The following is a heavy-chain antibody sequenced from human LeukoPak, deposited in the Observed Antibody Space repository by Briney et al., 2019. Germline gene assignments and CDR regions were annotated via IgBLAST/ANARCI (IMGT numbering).Heavy chain of an antibody. CDR1: GYTFTGYY. Sequence: ASVKVSCKASGYTFTGYYIYWVRQAPGQGLECMGWIHANTGVTNYAQKFWGRVTMTRDTSVSTAYMELSRLRSDDTAVYFCAREYGDNSAGHFDSWGQGTLVTVSS. V-gene: IGHV1-2*02. J-gene: IGHJ4*02. CDR3: AREYGDNSAGHFDS. CDR2: IHANTGVT. D-gene: IGHD4/OR15-4a*01.